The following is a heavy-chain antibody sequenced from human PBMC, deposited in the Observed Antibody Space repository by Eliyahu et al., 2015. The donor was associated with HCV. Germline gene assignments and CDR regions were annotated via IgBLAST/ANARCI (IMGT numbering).Heavy chain of an antibody. D-gene: IGHD2-15*01. CDR1: GYSIXXGYY. CDR3: ARGAAPPNWFDP. CDR2: XXXSGST. V-gene: IGHV4-38-2*02. J-gene: IGHJ5*02. Sequence: QVQLQESGPGLVKPSETLSLTCTVSGYSIXXGYYWGWIRQPPGKGLEWIGXXXXSGSTFXNPSLRSRVTISVDTSKNQFSLKLSSVTAADTAVYYCARGAAPPNWFDPWGQGTLVTVSS.